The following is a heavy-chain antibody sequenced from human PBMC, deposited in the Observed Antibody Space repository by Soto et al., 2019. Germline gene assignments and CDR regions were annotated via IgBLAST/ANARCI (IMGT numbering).Heavy chain of an antibody. CDR3: ARDVMLWAAVFDY. V-gene: IGHV3-33*01. CDR1: GFTFSSYG. Sequence: GGSLRLSCAASGFTFSSYGMHWVRQAPGKGLEWVAVIWYDGSNKYYSDSVKGRFTISRDNSKNTLYLQMNSLRAEDTAVYYCARDVMLWAAVFDYWGQGTLVTVSS. J-gene: IGHJ4*02. D-gene: IGHD6-13*01. CDR2: IWYDGSNK.